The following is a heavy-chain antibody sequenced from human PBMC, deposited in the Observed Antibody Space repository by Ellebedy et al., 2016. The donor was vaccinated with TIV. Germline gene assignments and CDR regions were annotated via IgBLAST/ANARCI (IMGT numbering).Heavy chain of an antibody. Sequence: ASVKVSCKASGYTFTSYGISWVRQAPGQGLEWMGWISADNGDTNYAQKFQGRVSMTTDTSTTTAYMELRSLRSDDTPLYYCARDNYWELLGIDDWGQGTLVTVSS. CDR3: ARDNYWELLGIDD. V-gene: IGHV1-18*01. CDR1: GYTFTSYG. J-gene: IGHJ4*02. D-gene: IGHD1-26*01. CDR2: ISADNGDT.